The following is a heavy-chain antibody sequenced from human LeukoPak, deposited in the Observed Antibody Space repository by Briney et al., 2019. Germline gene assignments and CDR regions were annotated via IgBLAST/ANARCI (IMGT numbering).Heavy chain of an antibody. V-gene: IGHV3-23*01. CDR1: GFTFSSYA. CDR3: AKDLGSPSFDY. D-gene: IGHD1-26*01. CDR2: ISGSGGST. Sequence: PGRSLRLSCAASGFTFSSYAMSWVRQAPGEGLEWVSAISGSGGSTYYADSVKGRFTISRDNSKNTLYLQMNGLRAEDTAVYYCAKDLGSPSFDYWGQGTLVTVSS. J-gene: IGHJ4*02.